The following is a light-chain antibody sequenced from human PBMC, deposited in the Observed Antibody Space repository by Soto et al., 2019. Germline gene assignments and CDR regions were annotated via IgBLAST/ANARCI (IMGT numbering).Light chain of an antibody. CDR3: QQYNNWPRT. V-gene: IGKV3-15*01. Sequence: EIVMTQSTATLSVSPGERANISCMASQSVSSNLALYQQKPGQAPRLLIYGASTRATGIPARFSGSGSGTEFTLTISSLQSEDFAVYYCQQYNNWPRTFGQGTNVDIK. CDR1: QSVSSN. CDR2: GAS. J-gene: IGKJ1*01.